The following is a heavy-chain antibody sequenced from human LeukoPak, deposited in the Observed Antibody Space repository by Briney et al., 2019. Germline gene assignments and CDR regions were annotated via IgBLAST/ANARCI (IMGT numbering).Heavy chain of an antibody. D-gene: IGHD4-23*01. CDR2: IYHSGST. Sequence: SETLSLTCAVSGGSISSGGYSWSWIRQPPGNGLEWIGYIYHSGSTYYNPSLKSRVTISVDRSKNQFSLKLSSVTAADTAVYYCARDYGGNSWRFDPWGQGTLVTVSS. CDR3: ARDYGGNSWRFDP. CDR1: GGSISSGGYS. V-gene: IGHV4-30-2*01. J-gene: IGHJ5*02.